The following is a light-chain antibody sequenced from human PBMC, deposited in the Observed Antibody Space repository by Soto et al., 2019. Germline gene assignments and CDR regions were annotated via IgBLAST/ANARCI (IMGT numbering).Light chain of an antibody. CDR2: EAF. Sequence: EIVLTQSPATLSLSPGERATLSCRASQSVSTYLAWYQQKPGQAPRLLIYEAFIWATGIPVRFSGSRSATDFTLTITGLEPEDFVVYYCQQRSNSITFGQGTRLQIK. V-gene: IGKV3-11*01. CDR1: QSVSTY. J-gene: IGKJ5*01. CDR3: QQRSNSIT.